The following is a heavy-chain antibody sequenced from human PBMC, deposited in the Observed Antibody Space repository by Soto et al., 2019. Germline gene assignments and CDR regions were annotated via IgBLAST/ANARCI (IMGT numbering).Heavy chain of an antibody. CDR2: IIPILGIA. CDR3: ARCKFDYDHQYEH. Sequence: ASVKVSCKASGDTFSSYTISWVRQAPGQGLEWMGRIIPILGIANYAQKFQGRVTITADKSTSTAYMQLSSLRSEDTAVYYCARCKFDYDHQYEHWGHATLVTDPS. J-gene: IGHJ4*01. V-gene: IGHV1-69*02. D-gene: IGHD4-17*01. CDR1: GDTFSSYT.